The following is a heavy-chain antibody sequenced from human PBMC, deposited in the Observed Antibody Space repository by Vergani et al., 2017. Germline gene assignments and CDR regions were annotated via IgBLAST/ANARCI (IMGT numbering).Heavy chain of an antibody. V-gene: IGHV3-23*01. Sequence: EVQLLESGGGLVQPGGSLRLSCAASGFTFSSYAMSWVRQAPGKGLEWVSAISGSGGSTYYADSVKGRFTISRDNSKNTLYLQMSSLRADDTAVYYCVKLPAISELLWFGELHYAFDIWGQGTMVTVSS. J-gene: IGHJ3*02. CDR3: VKLPAISELLWFGELHYAFDI. D-gene: IGHD3-10*01. CDR1: GFTFSSYA. CDR2: ISGSGGST.